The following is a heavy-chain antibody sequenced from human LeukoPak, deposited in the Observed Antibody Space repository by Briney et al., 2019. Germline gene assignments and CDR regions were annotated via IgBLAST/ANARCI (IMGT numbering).Heavy chain of an antibody. J-gene: IGHJ3*02. Sequence: SETLSLTCAVYGGSFSGYYWSWIRQPPGKGLEWIGEINHSGSTNYNPSLKSRVTISVDTSKNQFSLKLSFVTAADTAVYYRASANTNDAFDIWGQGTMVTVSS. V-gene: IGHV4-34*01. CDR1: GGSFSGYY. CDR3: ASANTNDAFDI. CDR2: INHSGST. D-gene: IGHD4/OR15-4a*01.